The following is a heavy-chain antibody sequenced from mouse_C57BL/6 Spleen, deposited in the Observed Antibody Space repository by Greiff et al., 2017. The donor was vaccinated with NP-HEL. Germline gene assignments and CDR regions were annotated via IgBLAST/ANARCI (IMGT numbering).Heavy chain of an antibody. J-gene: IGHJ3*01. D-gene: IGHD2-4*01. Sequence: QVQLKESGAELVRPGASVTLSCKASGYTFTDYEMHWVKQTPVHGLEWIGAIDPETGGTAYNQKFKGKAILTADKSSSTAYMELRSLTSEDSAVYYCTSRGDYEGFAYWGQGTLVTVSA. CDR1: GYTFTDYE. CDR2: IDPETGGT. CDR3: TSRGDYEGFAY. V-gene: IGHV1-15*01.